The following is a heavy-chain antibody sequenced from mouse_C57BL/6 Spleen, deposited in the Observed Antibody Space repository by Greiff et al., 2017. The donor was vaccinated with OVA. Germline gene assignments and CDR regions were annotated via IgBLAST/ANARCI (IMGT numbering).Heavy chain of an antibody. CDR2: IDPSDSYT. Sequence: VQLQQPGAELVMPGASVKLSCKASGYTFTSYWMHWVKQRPGQGLEWIGEIDPSDSYTNYNQKFKGKSTLTVDKSSSTAYMQLSSLTSEDSAVYYCARPLGYAMDYWGQGTSVTVSS. CDR3: ARPLGYAMDY. CDR1: GYTFTSYW. J-gene: IGHJ4*01. V-gene: IGHV1-69*01.